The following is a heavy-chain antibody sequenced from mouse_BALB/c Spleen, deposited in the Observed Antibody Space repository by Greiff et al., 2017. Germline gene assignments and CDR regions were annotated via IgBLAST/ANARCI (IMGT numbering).Heavy chain of an antibody. CDR1: GYTFTSYV. Sequence: VQLQQSGPELVKPGASVKMSCKASGYTFTSYVMHWVKQKPGQGLEWIGYINPYNDGTKYNEKFKGKATLTSDKSSSTAYMELSSLTSEDSAVYYCARTGTRAWFAYWGQGTLVTVSA. D-gene: IGHD4-1*01. J-gene: IGHJ3*01. CDR3: ARTGTRAWFAY. CDR2: INPYNDGT. V-gene: IGHV1-14*01.